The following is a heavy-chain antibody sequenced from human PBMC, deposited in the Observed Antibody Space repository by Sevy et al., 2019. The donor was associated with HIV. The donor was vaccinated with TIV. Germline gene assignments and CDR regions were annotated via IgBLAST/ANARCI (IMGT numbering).Heavy chain of an antibody. D-gene: IGHD3-10*01. J-gene: IGHJ4*02. CDR2: ISGSGGST. V-gene: IGHV3-23*01. CDR1: GFTFSSYA. CDR3: ANDRDYYGSGSYD. Sequence: GGSLRLSCAASGFTFSSYAMSWVRQAPGKGLEWVSAISGSGGSTYYADSVKGRFTISRDNSKNTLYLQMNSLRAEDTAVYYCANDRDYYGSGSYDWGQGTLVTVSS.